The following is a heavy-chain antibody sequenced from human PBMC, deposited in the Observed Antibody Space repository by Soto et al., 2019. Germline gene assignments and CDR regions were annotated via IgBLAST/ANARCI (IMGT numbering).Heavy chain of an antibody. Sequence: QTLSLTCDISGGRVSSNSAAWNWIRQSPSRGLEWLGRTYYRSKWYNDYAVSVKSRITINPDTSKNQFSLQLNSVTPEDTAVYYCARDPYNWNWAYYYYGMDVWGQGTTVTVS. CDR2: TYYRSKWYN. CDR3: ARDPYNWNWAYYYYGMDV. V-gene: IGHV6-1*01. CDR1: GGRVSSNSAA. J-gene: IGHJ6*02. D-gene: IGHD1-7*01.